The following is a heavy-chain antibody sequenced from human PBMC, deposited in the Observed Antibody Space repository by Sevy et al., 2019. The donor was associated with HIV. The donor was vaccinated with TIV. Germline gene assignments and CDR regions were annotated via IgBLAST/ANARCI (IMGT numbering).Heavy chain of an antibody. CDR1: GFTFDDYT. V-gene: IGHV3-43*01. D-gene: IGHD3-16*01. CDR3: AKGLRIMDAFDI. CDR2: ISWDGGST. J-gene: IGHJ3*02. Sequence: GGSLRLSCAASGFTFDDYTMHWVRQAPGKGLEWVSLISWDGGSTYYVDSVKGRFTISRDNSKNSLYLQMNCLRTEDTALYYCAKGLRIMDAFDIWGQGTMVTVSS.